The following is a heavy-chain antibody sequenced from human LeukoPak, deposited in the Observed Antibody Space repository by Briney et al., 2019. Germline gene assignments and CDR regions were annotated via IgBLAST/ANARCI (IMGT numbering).Heavy chain of an antibody. D-gene: IGHD3-10*02. CDR3: AELGITMIGGV. Sequence: GGSLRLSCAASGFTFSSYAMTWVRQAPGKGLEWVSAINGGGSSTYYADSVKGRFTISRDNSKNTLYLQMNSLRAEDTAVYYCAELGITMIGGVWGKGTTVTISS. J-gene: IGHJ6*04. V-gene: IGHV3-23*01. CDR2: INGGGSST. CDR1: GFTFSSYA.